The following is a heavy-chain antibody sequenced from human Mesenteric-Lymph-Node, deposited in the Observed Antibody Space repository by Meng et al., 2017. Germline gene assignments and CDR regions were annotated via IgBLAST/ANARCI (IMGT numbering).Heavy chain of an antibody. CDR1: DYTFTAYG. CDR2: LGAHDGDT. Sequence: QVQPVQSGPEVKKPGASVKVPCKASDYTFTAYGVSWVRQAPGQGLEWMAWLGAHDGDTSHAPKFQGRVTVSADRPTATAYMELRSLRSDDTAVYYCARGTPGRSYSDYWGQGTLVTVSS. CDR3: ARGTPGRSYSDY. V-gene: IGHV1-18*01. J-gene: IGHJ4*02. D-gene: IGHD3-10*01.